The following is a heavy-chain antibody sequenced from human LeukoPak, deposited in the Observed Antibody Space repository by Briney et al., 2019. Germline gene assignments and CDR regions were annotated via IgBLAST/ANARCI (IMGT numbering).Heavy chain of an antibody. CDR1: GGSIGSYY. J-gene: IGHJ4*02. CDR3: ARQEYSSSWYDY. CDR2: IYYSGST. Sequence: PSETLSLTCTVSGGSIGSYYWSWIRQPPGKGLEWIGYIYYSGSTNYNPSLKSRVTISVDTSKNQFSLKLSSVTAADTAVYYCARQEYSSSWYDYWGQGTLVTVSS. V-gene: IGHV4-59*08. D-gene: IGHD6-13*01.